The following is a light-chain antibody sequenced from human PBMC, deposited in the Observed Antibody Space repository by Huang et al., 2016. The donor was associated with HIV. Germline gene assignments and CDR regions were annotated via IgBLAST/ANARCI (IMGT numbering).Light chain of an antibody. CDR1: QDINNF. CDR2: AAS. CDR3: QQYDIPPLT. J-gene: IGKJ3*01. Sequence: IRMTQSPSSLSASTGDRVNITCRANQDINNFLACYQQRPGSVPKLLIYAASTLQSGALARVSDKGSGTDFTRTIGCLQSEDVATYYCQQYDIPPLTFGPGTRVDIK. V-gene: IGKV1-8*01.